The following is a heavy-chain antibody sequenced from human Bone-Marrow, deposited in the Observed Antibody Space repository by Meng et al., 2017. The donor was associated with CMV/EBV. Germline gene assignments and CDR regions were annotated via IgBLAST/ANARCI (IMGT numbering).Heavy chain of an antibody. V-gene: IGHV1-2*02. CDR3: ARDGVGFNWFDP. D-gene: IGHD1-26*01. J-gene: IGHJ5*02. Sequence: ASVKVSCKASGYTFTGYYMHWVRQAPGQGLEWMGWINPNSGGTNYAQKFQGRVTMTRDTSISTAYMELSRLRSDDTAVYYCARDGVGFNWFDPWSQGTLVTVSS. CDR1: GYTFTGYY. CDR2: INPNSGGT.